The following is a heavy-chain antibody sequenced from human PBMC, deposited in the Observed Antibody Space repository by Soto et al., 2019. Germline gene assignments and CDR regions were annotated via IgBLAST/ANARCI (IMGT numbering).Heavy chain of an antibody. CDR2: ISYDGSNK. CDR3: AKDYSESYYWLDY. V-gene: IGHV3-30*18. Sequence: GGSLRLSCAASGFTFSNYGMHWVRQAPGKGLEWVAVISYDGSNKYSADSVKGRFTISRDNSKNTLYLQMNSLRAEDTALYYCAKDYSESYYWLDYWGQGTLVTVSS. CDR1: GFTFSNYG. J-gene: IGHJ4*02. D-gene: IGHD1-26*01.